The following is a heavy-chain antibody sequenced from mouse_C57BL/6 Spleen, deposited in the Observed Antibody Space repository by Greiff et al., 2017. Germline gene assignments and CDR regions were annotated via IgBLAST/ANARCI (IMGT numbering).Heavy chain of an antibody. V-gene: IGHV1-54*01. D-gene: IGHD3-2*02. CDR2: IIPGSGGT. CDR1: GYAFTNYL. J-gene: IGHJ2*01. CDR3: ARDSSGSFDY. Sequence: QVQLQQSGAELVRPGTSVKVSCKASGYAFTNYLIEWVKQRPGQGLEWIGVIIPGSGGTNYNEKFKGKATLTADKSSSTAYMQLSSLTSEDSAVYFCARDSSGSFDYWGQGTTLTVSS.